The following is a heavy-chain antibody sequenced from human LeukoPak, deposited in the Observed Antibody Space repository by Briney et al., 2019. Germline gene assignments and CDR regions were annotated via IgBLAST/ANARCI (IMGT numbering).Heavy chain of an antibody. Sequence: SVKVSCKASGGTFSSYAISWVRQAPGQGLEWMGGIIPIFGTANYAQKFQGRVTITADESTSTAYMELSSLRSEDTTVYYCASSIAAAGRGRGYYYGMDVWGQGTTVTVSS. CDR1: GGTFSSYA. J-gene: IGHJ6*02. CDR3: ASSIAAAGRGRGYYYGMDV. D-gene: IGHD6-13*01. V-gene: IGHV1-69*13. CDR2: IIPIFGTA.